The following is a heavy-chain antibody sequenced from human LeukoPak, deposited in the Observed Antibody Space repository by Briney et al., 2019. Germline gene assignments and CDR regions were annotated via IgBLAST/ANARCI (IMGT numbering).Heavy chain of an antibody. CDR1: GASISSSPYY. V-gene: IGHV4-39*01. CDR2: IYSSGIT. Sequence: SETLSLTCTVSGASISSSPYYWGWIRQPPGKGLEWVGSIYSSGITYCNPSLKSRVTIFADTSKNQVSLQLSSVTAADTAVYYCAGRPAGYWGQGTLVTVSS. J-gene: IGHJ4*02. CDR3: AGRPAGY.